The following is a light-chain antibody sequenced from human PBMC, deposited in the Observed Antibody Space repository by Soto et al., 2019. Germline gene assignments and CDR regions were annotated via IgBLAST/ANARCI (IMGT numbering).Light chain of an antibody. CDR2: EVN. CDR3: SSYAGFDMAV. J-gene: IGLJ1*01. CDR1: SSDVGGYEY. Sequence: QSVLTQPPSASGSPGQSVTISCTGTSSDVGGYEYVSWYQQHPGKAPKLLIYEVNKRPSGVPDRFSGSKSGNTASLTVSGLQAEDEADYYCSSYAGFDMAVFGTGTKVTVL. V-gene: IGLV2-8*01.